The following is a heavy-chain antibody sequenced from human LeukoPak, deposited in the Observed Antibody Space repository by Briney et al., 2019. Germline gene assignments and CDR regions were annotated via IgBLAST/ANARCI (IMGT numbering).Heavy chain of an antibody. CDR3: AKTTTGYSSGRYPGWPVDY. D-gene: IGHD6-19*01. J-gene: IGHJ4*02. CDR2: IFGSGGST. CDR1: GSTFSSYA. Sequence: GGSLRLSCAASGSTFSSYAMYWVRQAPGKGLEWVSGIFGSGGSTHYADSVKGRFTISRDNSKNTVYLQMNSLRAEDTAVYYCAKTTTGYSSGRYPGWPVDYWGQGTLVTVSS. V-gene: IGHV3-23*01.